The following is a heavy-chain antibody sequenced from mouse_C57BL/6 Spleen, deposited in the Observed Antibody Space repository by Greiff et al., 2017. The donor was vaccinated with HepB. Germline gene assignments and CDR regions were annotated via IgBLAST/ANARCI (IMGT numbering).Heavy chain of an antibody. CDR1: GYTFTDYY. V-gene: IGHV1-19*01. J-gene: IGHJ3*01. D-gene: IGHD2-4*01. CDR3: ARGGDYDGGFAY. CDR2: INPYNGGT. Sequence: VQLQQSGPVLVKPGASVKMSCKASGYTFTDYYMNWVKQSHGKSLEWIGVINPYNGGTSYNQKFKGKATLTVDKSSSTAYMELNSLTSEDSAVYYCARGGDYDGGFAYWGQGTLVTVSA.